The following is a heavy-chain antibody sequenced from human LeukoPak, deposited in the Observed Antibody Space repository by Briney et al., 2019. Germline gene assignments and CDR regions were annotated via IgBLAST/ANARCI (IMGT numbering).Heavy chain of an antibody. CDR2: INPNSGGT. V-gene: IGHV1-2*02. D-gene: IGHD6-19*01. CDR1: GYTFTGYY. Sequence: ASVKVSCKASGYTFTGYYLHWVRQAPGQGLEWMGWINPNSGGTKYAQKFQGRVTMTRDTSISTAYMELSRLKSDDTAVYYCARDYYVGYSSGWYLPYLGYWGQGTLVTVSS. CDR3: ARDYYVGYSSGWYLPYLGY. J-gene: IGHJ4*02.